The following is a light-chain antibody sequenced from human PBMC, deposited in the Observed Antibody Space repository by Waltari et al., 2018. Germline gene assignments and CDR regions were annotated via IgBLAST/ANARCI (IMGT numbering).Light chain of an antibody. V-gene: IGLV2-14*03. J-gene: IGLJ3*02. CDR2: DVN. Sequence: QSALTQPASVSGSPGPSTTLSCTGTSSDIGASYFVSWYQQHPDKPPKLIIFDVNKRPSGLSDRFSGSKSGNTASLTISRLQTGDEADYFCSAYTYSSPFAWAFGGGTKVTVL. CDR3: SAYTYSSPFAWA. CDR1: SSDIGASYF.